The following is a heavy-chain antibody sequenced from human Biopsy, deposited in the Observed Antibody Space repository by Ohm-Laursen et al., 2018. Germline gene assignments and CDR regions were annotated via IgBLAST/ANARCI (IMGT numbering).Heavy chain of an antibody. CDR2: INHSGST. CDR1: GGSFSGTY. Sequence: GTLSLTCAVSGGSFSGTYWSWIRRTPGKGLEWIGEINHSGSTKYSPSFESRVTISVDTSKNQFSLNLFSVTAADAARYFCARGEYYAYWSGARKLNYFDYWGQGTLVIVSS. J-gene: IGHJ4*02. V-gene: IGHV4-34*01. CDR3: ARGEYYAYWSGARKLNYFDY. D-gene: IGHD3-3*01.